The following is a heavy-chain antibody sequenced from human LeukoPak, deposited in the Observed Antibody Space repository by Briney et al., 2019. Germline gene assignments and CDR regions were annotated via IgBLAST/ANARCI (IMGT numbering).Heavy chain of an antibody. CDR3: ARGPYGSGSLLPGDYYYMDV. D-gene: IGHD3-10*01. CDR2: IYPGDSDT. J-gene: IGHJ6*03. V-gene: IGHV5-51*01. Sequence: GESLKISCKGSGYSFTSYWIGWVRQMPGKGLEWMGIIYPGDSDTRYSPSFRGQVTISADKSISTAYLQWSSLKASDTAMYYCARGPYGSGSLLPGDYYYMDVWGKGTTDTVSS. CDR1: GYSFTSYW.